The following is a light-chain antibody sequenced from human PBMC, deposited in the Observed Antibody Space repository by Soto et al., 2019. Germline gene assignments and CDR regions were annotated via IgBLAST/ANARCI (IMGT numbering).Light chain of an antibody. V-gene: IGLV1-47*01. CDR2: RNN. J-gene: IGLJ3*02. CDR1: SSNIGSNY. CDR3: AAWDDSLSGRV. Sequence: QSVLTQPPSASGTPGQTVTISCSGSSSNIGSNYVYWYQQLPGTAPKLLIYRNNQGPSGVPDRFSGSKSGTSASLAISGLRSEDEADYYCAAWDDSLSGRVFGGGTKLTVL.